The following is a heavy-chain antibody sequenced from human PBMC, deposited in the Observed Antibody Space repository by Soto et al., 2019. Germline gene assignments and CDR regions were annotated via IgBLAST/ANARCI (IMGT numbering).Heavy chain of an antibody. J-gene: IGHJ6*02. CDR3: ARMGITMVRGVTSYYYYGMDV. D-gene: IGHD3-10*01. CDR1: GDSVSSNSAA. CDR2: TYYRSKWYN. Sequence: SQTLSLTCVISGDSVSSNSAAWNWIRQSPSRGLEWLGRTYYRSKWYNDYAVSVKSRITINPDTSKNQFSLQLNSVTPEDTAVYHCARMGITMVRGVTSYYYYGMDVSCQARPATVPS. V-gene: IGHV6-1*01.